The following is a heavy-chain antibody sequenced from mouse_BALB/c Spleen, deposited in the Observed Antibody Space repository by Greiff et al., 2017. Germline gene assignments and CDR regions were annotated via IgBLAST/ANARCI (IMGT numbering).Heavy chain of an antibody. CDR2: INPSTGYT. CDR1: GYTFTNYW. V-gene: IGHV1-7*01. Sequence: VQLQQSGADLAKPGASVKMSCKASGYTFTNYWMHWVNQSPGQGLEWIGYINPSTGYTEYNQKFKDKSTLTADKSSSTAYMQLSSLTSEDSADYYGARSSDYSSSRAFAYWGQGTLVTVSA. J-gene: IGHJ3*01. D-gene: IGHD1-1*01. CDR3: ARSSDYSSSRAFAY.